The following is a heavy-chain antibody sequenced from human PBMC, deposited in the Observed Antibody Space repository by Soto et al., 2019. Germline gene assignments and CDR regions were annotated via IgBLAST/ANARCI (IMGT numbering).Heavy chain of an antibody. CDR3: ARGRYCSGGRCYFDY. Sequence: GSLRLSCAASGFTFSDYCMDWIRQAPGEGLEWVANIKEDGSESSYVDSVKGRFTISRDNAKNSVYLQMSSLRAEDTAVYYCARGRYCSGGRCYFDYWGQGTPVTV. J-gene: IGHJ4*02. D-gene: IGHD2-15*01. CDR1: GFTFSDYC. V-gene: IGHV3-7*04. CDR2: IKEDGSES.